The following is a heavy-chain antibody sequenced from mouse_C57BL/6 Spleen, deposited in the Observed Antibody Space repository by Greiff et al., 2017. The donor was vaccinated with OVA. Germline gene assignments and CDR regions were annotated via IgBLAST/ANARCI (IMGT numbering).Heavy chain of an antibody. CDR1: GFTFSSYA. D-gene: IGHD3-3*01. Sequence: EVMLVESGEGLVKPGGSLKLSCAASGFTFSSYAMSWVRQTPEKRLEWVAYISSGGDYIYYADTVKGRFTISRDNARNTLYLQMSSLKSEDTAMYYCTRGLGQGRYFDVWGTGTTVTVSS. V-gene: IGHV5-9-1*02. CDR2: ISSGGDYI. CDR3: TRGLGQGRYFDV. J-gene: IGHJ1*03.